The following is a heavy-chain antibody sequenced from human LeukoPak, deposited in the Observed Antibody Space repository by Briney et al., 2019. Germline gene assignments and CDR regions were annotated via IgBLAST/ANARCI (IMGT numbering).Heavy chain of an antibody. CDR3: ARELMGLTMIVVVNPIDY. V-gene: IGHV3-21*01. Sequence: GGSLRLSCAASGFTFSSYSMNWVRQAPGKGLEWVSSISSTSSYIYYADSVKGRFTISRDNAKHALFLQMNSLRAEDTAVYYCARELMGLTMIVVVNPIDYWGQGTLVTVSS. CDR2: ISSTSSYI. J-gene: IGHJ4*02. D-gene: IGHD3-22*01. CDR1: GFTFSSYS.